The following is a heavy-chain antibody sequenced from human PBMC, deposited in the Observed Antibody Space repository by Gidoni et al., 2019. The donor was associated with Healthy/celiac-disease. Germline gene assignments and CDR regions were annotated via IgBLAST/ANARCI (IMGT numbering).Heavy chain of an antibody. CDR3: ARDTITMVRGVLDY. V-gene: IGHV3-33*01. Sequence: SSYGMHWVRQAPGKGLEWVAVIWYDGSNKYYADSVKGRLNISRDNSKNTLYLQMNSLRAEDTAVYYCARDTITMVRGVLDYWGQGTLVTVSS. CDR2: IWYDGSNK. D-gene: IGHD3-10*01. CDR1: SSYG. J-gene: IGHJ4*02.